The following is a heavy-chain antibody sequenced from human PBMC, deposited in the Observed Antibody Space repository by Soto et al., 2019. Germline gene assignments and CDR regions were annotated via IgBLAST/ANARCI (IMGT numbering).Heavy chain of an antibody. CDR1: GFTFTSSA. J-gene: IGHJ6*02. CDR3: AAFSPEQTYYDFWSGYRSALVDV. Sequence: GASVKVSCTASGFTFTSSAVQWVRQARGQRLEWIGWIVVGSGNTNYAQKFQERVTITRDMSTSTAYMELSSLRSEDTAVYYCAAFSPEQTYYDFWSGYRSALVDVWGQGTTVTVSS. V-gene: IGHV1-58*01. D-gene: IGHD3-3*01. CDR2: IVVGSGNT.